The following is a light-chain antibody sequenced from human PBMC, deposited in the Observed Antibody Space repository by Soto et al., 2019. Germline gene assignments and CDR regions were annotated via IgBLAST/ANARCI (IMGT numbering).Light chain of an antibody. V-gene: IGLV2-14*03. CDR3: SSYTSSSTLV. CDR1: SSDVGRYNY. Sequence: QSALTQPASVSGSPGQSITISCTGTSSDVGRYNYVSWYQQHPAKAPKLMIYDVTNRPSGVSNRFSGSKSGNTASLTISGLQAEDEADYYCSSYTSSSTLVFGGGTKVTVL. J-gene: IGLJ2*01. CDR2: DVT.